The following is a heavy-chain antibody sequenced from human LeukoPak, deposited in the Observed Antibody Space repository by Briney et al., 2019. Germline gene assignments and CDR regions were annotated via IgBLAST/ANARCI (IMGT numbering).Heavy chain of an antibody. CDR3: ARDREDYYDSSGYCYY. CDR1: GSTFRSYG. D-gene: IGHD3-22*01. V-gene: IGHV1-18*01. CDR2: ISAYNGNT. J-gene: IGHJ4*02. Sequence: ASVKVSCKASGSTFRSYGISWVRQAPGQGLEWVGWISAYNGNTNYAQKLQGRVTMTTHTYTSTAYMELRSLRSDDTAVYYCARDREDYYDSSGYCYYWGQGTLVTVSS.